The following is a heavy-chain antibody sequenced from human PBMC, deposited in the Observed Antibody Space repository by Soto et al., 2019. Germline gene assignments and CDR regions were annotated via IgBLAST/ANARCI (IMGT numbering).Heavy chain of an antibody. D-gene: IGHD3-10*01. Sequence: GASVKVSCKASGGTFSSYAISWVRQAPGQGLEWMGGIIPIFGTANYAQKFQGRVTITADESTSTAYMELSSLRSEDTAVYYCARDFSLWFGESNWFDPWGQGTLVTVSS. V-gene: IGHV1-69*13. CDR2: IIPIFGTA. CDR3: ARDFSLWFGESNWFDP. J-gene: IGHJ5*02. CDR1: GGTFSSYA.